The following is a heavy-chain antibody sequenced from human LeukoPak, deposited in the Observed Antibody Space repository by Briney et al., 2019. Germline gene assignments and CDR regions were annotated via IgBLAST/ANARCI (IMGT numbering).Heavy chain of an antibody. J-gene: IGHJ6*03. V-gene: IGHV3-9*01. CDR3: AKEGYLTEAVTYYMDV. Sequence: PGGSLRLSCAASGFTFDDYAMHWVRQAPGKGLEWVSGISWNSGSIGYADSVKGRFTISRDNAKNSLYLQMNSLRAEDTALYYCAKEGYLTEAVTYYMDVWGKGTTVTVSS. CDR1: GFTFDDYA. D-gene: IGHD5-18*01. CDR2: ISWNSGSI.